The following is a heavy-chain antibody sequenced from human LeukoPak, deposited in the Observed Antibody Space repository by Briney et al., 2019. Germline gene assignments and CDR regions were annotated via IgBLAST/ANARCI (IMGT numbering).Heavy chain of an antibody. D-gene: IGHD5-12*01. Sequence: PGGSLRLSCAASGFTFSTYGMNWVRQAPGKGLEWVSYNGSGSNTIHYADSVKGRFTISRDNAKNSLYLQMNSLRDEDTAVYYCARAMRSGYDYWGQGTLVTVSS. CDR2: NGSGSNTI. J-gene: IGHJ4*02. V-gene: IGHV3-48*02. CDR3: ARAMRSGYDY. CDR1: GFTFSTYG.